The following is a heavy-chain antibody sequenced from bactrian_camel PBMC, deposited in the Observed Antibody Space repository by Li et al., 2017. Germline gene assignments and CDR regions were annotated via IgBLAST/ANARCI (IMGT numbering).Heavy chain of an antibody. J-gene: IGHJ4*01. D-gene: IGHD2*01. V-gene: IGHV3S55*01. CDR3: AAGFVVGAENLFLRGAWRY. CDR2: LKSDGSE. CDR1: GHTISSCN. Sequence: HVQLVESGGGSVQAGGSLTLSCAVSGHTISSCNMYWYRQAPGKERDLVSTLKSDGSEYYAYSVQGRFTISRDDAKNTVYLQMTSLKPEDTAMYYCAAGFVVGAENLFLRGAWRYWGQGTQVTVS.